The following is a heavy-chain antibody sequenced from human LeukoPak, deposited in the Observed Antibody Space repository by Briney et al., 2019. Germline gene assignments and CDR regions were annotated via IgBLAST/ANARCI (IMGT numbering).Heavy chain of an antibody. CDR2: INPNSGGT. J-gene: IGHJ6*02. V-gene: IGHV1-2*02. Sequence: SVKVSCKASGYTFTGYYMHWVRQAPGQGLEWMGWINPNSGGTNYAQKFQGRVTMTRDTSISTAYMELSRLRSDDTAVYYCAREYSSGDGSWGMDVWGQGTTVTVSS. CDR1: GYTFTGYY. D-gene: IGHD2-15*01. CDR3: AREYSSGDGSWGMDV.